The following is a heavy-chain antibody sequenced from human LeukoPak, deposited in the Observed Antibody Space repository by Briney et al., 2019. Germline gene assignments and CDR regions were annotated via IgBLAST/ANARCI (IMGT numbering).Heavy chain of an antibody. J-gene: IGHJ4*02. CDR1: GGSISSAGYY. CDR3: ARDNYESSGPQNF. D-gene: IGHD3-22*01. CDR2: ISGTSLST. Sequence: LSLTCTVSGGSISSAGYYWAWIRQPPGKGLEWLSYISGTSLSTYHADSVKGRFTISRDNAKNSLYLQMNSLSAEDTAVYFCARDNYESSGPQNFWGQGTWSPSPQ. V-gene: IGHV3-11*05.